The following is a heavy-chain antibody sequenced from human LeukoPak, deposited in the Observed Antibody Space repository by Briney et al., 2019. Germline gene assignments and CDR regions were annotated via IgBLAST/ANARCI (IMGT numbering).Heavy chain of an antibody. D-gene: IGHD3-16*02. CDR3: ARRPYDYVWGSYRYTEYYFDY. V-gene: IGHV4-34*01. CDR1: GFTFSNVA. CDR2: INHSGST. J-gene: IGHJ4*02. Sequence: GSLRLSCAASGFTFSNVAMNWIRQPPGKGLEWIGEINHSGSTNYNPSLKSRVTISVDTSKNQFSLKLSSVTAADTAVYYCARRPYDYVWGSYRYTEYYFDYWGQGTLVTVSS.